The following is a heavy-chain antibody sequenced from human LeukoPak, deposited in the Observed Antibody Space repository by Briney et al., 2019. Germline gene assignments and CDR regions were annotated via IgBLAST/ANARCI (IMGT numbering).Heavy chain of an antibody. CDR2: ISAYNGNT. D-gene: IGHD5-18*01. CDR1: GYTFTSYG. V-gene: IGHV1-18*01. J-gene: IGHJ4*02. Sequence: GASVKVSCKASGYTFTSYGISWVRQAPGQGLEWMGWISAYNGNTNYAQKPQGRVTMTTDTSTSTAYMELRSLRSGDTAVYYCARLTLQLWLNYWGQGTLVTVSS. CDR3: ARLTLQLWLNY.